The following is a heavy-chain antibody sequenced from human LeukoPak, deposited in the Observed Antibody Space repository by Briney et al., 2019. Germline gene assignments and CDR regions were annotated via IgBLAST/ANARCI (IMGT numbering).Heavy chain of an antibody. CDR1: GFTFSSYA. D-gene: IGHD4-17*01. CDR3: ALTDDYGDPDYYYYYMDV. V-gene: IGHV3-23*01. CDR2: ISGSGGST. J-gene: IGHJ6*03. Sequence: PGGSLRLSCAASGFTFSSYAMSWVRQAPGKGLEWVSAISGSGGSTYYADSVKGRFTISRDNSKNTLYLQVNSLRAEDTAVYYCALTDDYGDPDYYYYYMDVWGKGTTVTVSS.